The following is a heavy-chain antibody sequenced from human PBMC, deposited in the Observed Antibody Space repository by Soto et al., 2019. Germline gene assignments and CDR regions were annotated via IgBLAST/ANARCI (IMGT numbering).Heavy chain of an antibody. CDR2: IIPIFGTA. CDR3: ASGYYVSSGYYYGDYYYGMDV. V-gene: IGHV1-69*13. D-gene: IGHD3-22*01. CDR1: GGTFSSYA. Sequence: ASVKVSCKASGGTFSSYAISWVRQAPGQGLEWMGGIIPIFGTANYAQKFQGRVTITADESTSTAYMELSSLRSEDTAVYYCASGYYVSSGYYYGDYYYGMDVWGQGTTVTVSS. J-gene: IGHJ6*02.